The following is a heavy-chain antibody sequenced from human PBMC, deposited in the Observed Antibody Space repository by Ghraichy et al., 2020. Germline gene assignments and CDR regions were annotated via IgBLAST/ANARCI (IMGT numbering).Heavy chain of an antibody. CDR2: IYHSGST. D-gene: IGHD2-15*01. J-gene: IGHJ2*01. CDR1: GGSINTYY. Sequence: SETLSLTCTVPGGSINTYYWSWIRQPPGKGLEWIANIYHSGSTNHNPSLKSRVTVSVDTSKNQFSLKLTSVTAADTAVYYCARESATREYCSGGSCYPAYWFFDLWGRGTLVTVSS. V-gene: IGHV4-59*01. CDR3: ARESATREYCSGGSCYPAYWFFDL.